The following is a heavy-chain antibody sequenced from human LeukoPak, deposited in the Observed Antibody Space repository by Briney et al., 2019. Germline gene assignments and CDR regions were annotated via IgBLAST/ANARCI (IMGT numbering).Heavy chain of an antibody. Sequence: GGSLRLSCEASGFTFNTYSMNWARQAPGKGLEWVSSIDSSGGYMFYADSVKGRFIISRDNAKDPLYLQMNSLRVEDTAVYYCLRGDRRDYWGQGTLVTVSS. J-gene: IGHJ4*02. CDR2: IDSSGGYM. V-gene: IGHV3-21*06. CDR1: GFTFNTYS. CDR3: LRGDRRDY.